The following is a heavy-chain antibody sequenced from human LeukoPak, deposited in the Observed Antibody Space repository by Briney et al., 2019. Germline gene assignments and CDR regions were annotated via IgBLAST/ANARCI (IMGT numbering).Heavy chain of an antibody. Sequence: PSETLSLTCTVSGGSISSYYWSWIRQPAGKGLEWIGRIYTSGSTNYNPSLKSRVTMSVDTSKNQFSLKLSSVTAADTAVYYCARDQRDGYKDYYYYYMDVWGKGTTVTVSS. CDR1: GGSISSYY. CDR3: ARDQRDGYKDYYYYYMDV. D-gene: IGHD5-24*01. J-gene: IGHJ6*03. CDR2: IYTSGST. V-gene: IGHV4-4*07.